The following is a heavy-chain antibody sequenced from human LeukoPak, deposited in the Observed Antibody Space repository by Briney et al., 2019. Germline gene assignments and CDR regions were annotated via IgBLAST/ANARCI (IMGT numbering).Heavy chain of an antibody. V-gene: IGHV1-24*01. CDR2: FDPEDGET. D-gene: IGHD3-10*01. J-gene: IGHJ6*03. Sequence: ASVTVSCKVSGYTLTELSMHWVRQAPGTGLEWMGGFDPEDGETIYAQKFQGRVTMSEDTSTDTAYMELSSLRSEDTAVYYCATATRFTYGSAYYYYYYMDVWGKGTTVTVSS. CDR1: GYTLTELS. CDR3: ATATRFTYGSAYYYYYYMDV.